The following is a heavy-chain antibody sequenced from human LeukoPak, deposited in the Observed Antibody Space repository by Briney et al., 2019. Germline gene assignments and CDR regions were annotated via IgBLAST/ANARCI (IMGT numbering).Heavy chain of an antibody. V-gene: IGHV3-23*01. CDR2: ISGSGDST. J-gene: IGHJ4*02. D-gene: IGHD2-21*02. CDR1: GFSFSTYG. Sequence: GGSLSLSCAASGFSFSTYGMSWVRQAPGKGLEWVSAISGSGDSTYYADSVKGRFTISRDNSKNTLYLQMNSLRAEDTAVYYCARQTAGFDYWGQGTLVTVSS. CDR3: ARQTAGFDY.